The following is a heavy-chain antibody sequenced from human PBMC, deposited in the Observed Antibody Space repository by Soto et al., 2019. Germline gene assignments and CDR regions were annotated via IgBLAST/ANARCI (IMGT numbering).Heavy chain of an antibody. CDR2: IRSTAYGGTT. V-gene: IGHV3-49*03. CDR3: TRVGVPWLRGIDY. CDR1: GFTFGDDA. J-gene: IGHJ4*02. Sequence: GGSLRLSCTASGFTFGDDAMSWFRRAPGKGLEWVGFIRSTAYGGTTEYAASVKGRFTISRDDSKSIAYLQMNSLKTEDTAVYYCTRVGVPWLRGIDYWGQGTLVTVSS. D-gene: IGHD3-16*01.